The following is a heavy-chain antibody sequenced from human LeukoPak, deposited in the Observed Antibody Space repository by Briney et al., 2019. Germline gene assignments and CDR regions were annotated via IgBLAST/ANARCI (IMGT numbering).Heavy chain of an antibody. CDR1: GFTVSSSH. V-gene: IGHV3-53*01. Sequence: GGSLRLSCTASGFTVSSSHISWVRQAPGKGLEGVSIIYSGGSRYYADSVKGRFTISRDISKNTLYLQMNSLAAADTAVYYCAREHGTTGFSFMDVWGQGTTVTVSS. D-gene: IGHD1-1*01. CDR3: AREHGTTGFSFMDV. CDR2: IYSGGSR. J-gene: IGHJ6*02.